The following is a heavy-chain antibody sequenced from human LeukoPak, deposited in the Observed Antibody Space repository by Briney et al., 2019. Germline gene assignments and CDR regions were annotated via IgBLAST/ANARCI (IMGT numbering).Heavy chain of an antibody. Sequence: PSETLSLTCTVSGGSISSYYWSWIRQPPGKGLEWIGYIYYSGSTNYNPSLKSRVTISVDTSKNQFSLKLSSVTAADTAVYYCARARRTWGGRYYMDVWGKGTTVTVSS. CDR3: ARARRTWGGRYYMDV. D-gene: IGHD3-16*01. V-gene: IGHV4-59*01. J-gene: IGHJ6*03. CDR2: IYYSGST. CDR1: GGSISSYY.